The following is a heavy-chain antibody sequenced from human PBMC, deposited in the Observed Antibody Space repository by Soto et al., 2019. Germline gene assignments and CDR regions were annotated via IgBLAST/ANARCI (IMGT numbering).Heavy chain of an antibody. Sequence: EVQLVESGGGLVKPGESLRLSCAVSGFTFSTAWMTWVRQAPGKGLEWVGRIKSKADGGTTEYAAPVKGRFTIFRDDSQITLYLQMNSLETDDTAVYYCTRAHCGADCYGLNWFDPWGQGTLVTVSS. CDR2: IKSKADGGTT. CDR3: TRAHCGADCYGLNWFDP. D-gene: IGHD2-21*02. CDR1: GFTFSTAW. J-gene: IGHJ5*02. V-gene: IGHV3-15*01.